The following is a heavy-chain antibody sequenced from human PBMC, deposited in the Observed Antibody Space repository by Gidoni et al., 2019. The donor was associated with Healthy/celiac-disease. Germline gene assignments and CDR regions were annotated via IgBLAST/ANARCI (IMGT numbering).Heavy chain of an antibody. Sequence: QLQLQESGPGLVKPSETLSLTCTVSGGSISSRSYYWGSIRQPPGKGLEWIGSIYYSGSTYYNPSLKSRVTISVDTSKNQFSLKLSSVTAADTAVYYCARGGIAAAAYKRPEFDPWGQGTLVTVSS. CDR1: GGSISSRSYY. J-gene: IGHJ5*02. CDR3: ARGGIAAAAYKRPEFDP. D-gene: IGHD6-13*01. V-gene: IGHV4-39*01. CDR2: IYYSGST.